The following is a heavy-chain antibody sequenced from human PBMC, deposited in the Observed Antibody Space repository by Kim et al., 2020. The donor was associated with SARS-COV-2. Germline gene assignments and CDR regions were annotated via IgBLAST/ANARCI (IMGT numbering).Heavy chain of an antibody. V-gene: IGHV3-7*03. CDR2: IKQDGTKK. Sequence: GGSLRLSCSGSGFSFSGFWMSWVRQAPGKGLEWVAKIKQDGTKKYYVDSVEGRFSISRDNAKNSVYLQMNRLRAEDTAMYYCATGRGYYLGGPGTRVTVSS. D-gene: IGHD3-10*01. CDR1: GFSFSGFW. CDR3: ATGRGYYL. J-gene: IGHJ4*02.